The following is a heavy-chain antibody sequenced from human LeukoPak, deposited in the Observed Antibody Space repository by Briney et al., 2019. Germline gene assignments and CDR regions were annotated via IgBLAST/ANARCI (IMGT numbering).Heavy chain of an antibody. D-gene: IGHD2-15*01. CDR3: AKGSASVRPYYFDS. Sequence: GGSLRLSCAASEFTFSSYVMSWVRQAPGKGLEWASAISGSGTATYHADSVKGRFTISRDNSKNTLYLQMSSLDVEDSAIYYCAKGSASVRPYYFDSWGQGILVTVSS. CDR1: EFTFSSYV. CDR2: ISGSGTAT. J-gene: IGHJ4*02. V-gene: IGHV3-23*01.